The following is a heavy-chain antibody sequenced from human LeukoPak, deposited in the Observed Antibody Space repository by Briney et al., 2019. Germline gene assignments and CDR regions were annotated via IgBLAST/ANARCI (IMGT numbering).Heavy chain of an antibody. V-gene: IGHV3-7*01. D-gene: IGHD1-26*01. Sequence: GGSLRLSCAASGFTFSSYWMSWVRQAPGKGLEWVANIKQDGSEKYYVDSVKGRFTISRDNAKNSLYLQMNSLRAEDTAVYYCARENSGSYWALFDYWGQGTLVTVSS. J-gene: IGHJ4*02. CDR2: IKQDGSEK. CDR1: GFTFSSYW. CDR3: ARENSGSYWALFDY.